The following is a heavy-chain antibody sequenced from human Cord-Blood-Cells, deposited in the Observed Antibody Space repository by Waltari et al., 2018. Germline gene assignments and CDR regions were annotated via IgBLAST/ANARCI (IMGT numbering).Heavy chain of an antibody. J-gene: IGHJ3*02. V-gene: IGHV3-23*01. CDR2: ISGSGGST. CDR1: GFTFSSYA. Sequence: EVQLLESGGGLVQPGGSLRLSCAASGFTFSSYAMSWVRQAPGKGLEWVSAISGSGGSTYYAASVKGRFTISRDNSKNTLYLQMNSLRAEDTAVYYCAKEGGFGTMIVVANDAFDIWGQGTMVTVSS. CDR3: AKEGGFGTMIVVANDAFDI. D-gene: IGHD3-22*01.